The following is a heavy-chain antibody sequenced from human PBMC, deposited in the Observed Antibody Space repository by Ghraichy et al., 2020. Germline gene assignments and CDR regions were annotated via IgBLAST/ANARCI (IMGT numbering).Heavy chain of an antibody. J-gene: IGHJ6*03. D-gene: IGHD1-26*01. CDR1: GFALTTGRVS. CDR3: AHAISYSGTYPDYYDHYFRDV. CDR2: IYGDNDK. V-gene: IGHV2-5*02. Sequence: SGPTLVKPTQTLTLTCTFSGFALTTGRVSVGWIRQPPGKALQWLALIYGDNDKRYSSSLKSRLTITKDTSKNQVVLTMTSMDPVDTATYFCAHAISYSGTYPDYYDHYFRDVWGKGTAVTVSS.